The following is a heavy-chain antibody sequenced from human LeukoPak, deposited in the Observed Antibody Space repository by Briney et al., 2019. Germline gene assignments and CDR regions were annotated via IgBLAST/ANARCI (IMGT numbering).Heavy chain of an antibody. V-gene: IGHV1-18*01. Sequence: ASVTVSFTASGYTFPTYGISWVRQAPGQGLEWMGWISPYNGNTNYAQKLQGRVTMTTDTSTSTAYMELRSLRSDDTAVYYCARELQAGDYGWGSFLDAFDIWGQGTMVAVSP. CDR3: ARELQAGDYGWGSFLDAFDI. CDR1: GYTFPTYG. D-gene: IGHD3-16*01. J-gene: IGHJ3*02. CDR2: ISPYNGNT.